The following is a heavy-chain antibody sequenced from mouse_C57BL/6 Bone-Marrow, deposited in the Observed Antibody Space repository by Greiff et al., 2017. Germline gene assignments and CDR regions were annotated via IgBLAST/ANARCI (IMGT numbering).Heavy chain of an antibody. CDR2: IHPNSGST. D-gene: IGHD1-1*01. J-gene: IGHJ3*01. CDR1: GYTFTSYW. Sequence: QVQLQQPGAELVKPGASVKLSCKASGYTFTSYWMHWVKQRPGQGLEWIGMIHPNSGSTNYNEKFKSKATLTVDKSSSTAYMQLSSLTSEDSAVYYCARGDYYGSPWFACWGQGTLVTVSA. CDR3: ARGDYYGSPWFAC. V-gene: IGHV1-64*01.